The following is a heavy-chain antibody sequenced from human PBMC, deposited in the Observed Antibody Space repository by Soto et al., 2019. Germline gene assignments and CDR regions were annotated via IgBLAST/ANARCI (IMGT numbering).Heavy chain of an antibody. CDR2: IYYSGST. CDR3: ARFDSSSWYGAFDI. V-gene: IGHV4-59*08. J-gene: IGHJ3*02. Sequence: PSETLSLTCTVSGGSISSYYLSWIRQPPGKGLEWIGYIYYSGSTNYNPSLKSRVTISVDTSKNQFSLKLSSVTAADTAVYYCARFDSSSWYGAFDIWGQGTMVTVSS. CDR1: GGSISSYY. D-gene: IGHD6-13*01.